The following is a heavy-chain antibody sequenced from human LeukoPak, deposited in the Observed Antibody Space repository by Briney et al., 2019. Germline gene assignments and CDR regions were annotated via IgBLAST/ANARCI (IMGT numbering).Heavy chain of an antibody. Sequence: SQTLSLTCAFSGDSVSSAAWNWIRQSPSRGLEWLGRTYYRSKWYNDYAVSVKSRITINPDTSKNQFSLQLNSVTPEDTAVYYCARGGIGYCTSSSCYFDYWGQGTLVTVSS. CDR3: ARGGIGYCTSSSCYFDY. J-gene: IGHJ4*02. CDR2: TYYRSKWYN. CDR1: GDSVSSAA. V-gene: IGHV6-1*01. D-gene: IGHD2-2*01.